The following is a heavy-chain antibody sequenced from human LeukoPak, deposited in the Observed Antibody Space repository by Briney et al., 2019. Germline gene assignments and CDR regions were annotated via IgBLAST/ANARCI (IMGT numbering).Heavy chain of an antibody. CDR3: AKDNADYPIYYFDS. CDR2: ISASSGGK. J-gene: IGHJ4*02. D-gene: IGHD3-16*01. Sequence: LTGGSLRLSCAASGFTFSTYAMNWVRQAPGKGLEWVSGISASSGGKFYADSVKGRFTISRDKSKSTLYLQMNSLRAEDAAVYYCAKDNADYPIYYFDSWGQGTLVTVSS. CDR1: GFTFSTYA. V-gene: IGHV3-23*01.